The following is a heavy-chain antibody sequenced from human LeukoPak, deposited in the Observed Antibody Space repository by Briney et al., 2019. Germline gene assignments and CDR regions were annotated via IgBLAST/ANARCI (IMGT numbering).Heavy chain of an antibody. CDR1: GFTFGDYG. V-gene: IGHV3-20*01. D-gene: IGHD5-18*01. Sequence: PGGSLRLACAASGFTFGDYGMTWVRQAPGKGLGLVARINWNGGSIAYAYSVNGRFTVSRHNAKNSLYLQMNSLRAEDTAFYHCARMSNRYSYGSNVDYWGQGTLVTVSS. CDR3: ARMSNRYSYGSNVDY. CDR2: INWNGGSI. J-gene: IGHJ4*02.